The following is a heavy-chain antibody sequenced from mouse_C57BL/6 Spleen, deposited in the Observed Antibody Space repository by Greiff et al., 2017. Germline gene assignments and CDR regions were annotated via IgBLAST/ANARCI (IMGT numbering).Heavy chain of an antibody. J-gene: IGHJ1*03. CDR1: GYTFTDYE. CDR2: IDPETGGT. Sequence: VKLMESGAELVRPGASVTLSCKASGYTFTDYEMHWVKQTPVHGLEWIGAIDPETGGTAYNQKFKGKAILTADKSSSTAYMELRSLTSEDSAVYYGTRGFNWYFDVWGTGTTVTVSS. V-gene: IGHV1-15*01. CDR3: TRGFNWYFDV.